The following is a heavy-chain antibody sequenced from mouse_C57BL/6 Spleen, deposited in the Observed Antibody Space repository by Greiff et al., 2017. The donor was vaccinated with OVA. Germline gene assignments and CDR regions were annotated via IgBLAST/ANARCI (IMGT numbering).Heavy chain of an antibody. CDR1: GYTFTDYY. CDR2: INPKNGGT. Sequence: VQLQQSGPELVKPGASVKISCKASGYTFTDYYMNWVKQSHGKSLEWIGDINPKNGGTSYNQKFKGKATLTVDKSSSTAYMELRSLTSEDSAVYYCARDDYYGSPYYYAMDYWGQGTSVTVSS. D-gene: IGHD1-1*01. CDR3: ARDDYYGSPYYYAMDY. J-gene: IGHJ4*01. V-gene: IGHV1-26*01.